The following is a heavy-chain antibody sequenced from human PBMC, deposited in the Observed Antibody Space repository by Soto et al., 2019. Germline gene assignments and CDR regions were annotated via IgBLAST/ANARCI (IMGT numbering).Heavy chain of an antibody. CDR2: IYYSGST. Sequence: SETLSLTCTVSGGSISSGGYYWSWIRQHPGKGLEWIGYIYYSGSTYYNPSLKSRVTISVDTSKNQFSLKLSSVTAADTAVYYCARGADCSGGSCSLDYWGQGTLVTVSS. J-gene: IGHJ4*02. V-gene: IGHV4-31*03. CDR3: ARGADCSGGSCSLDY. D-gene: IGHD2-15*01. CDR1: GGSISSGGYY.